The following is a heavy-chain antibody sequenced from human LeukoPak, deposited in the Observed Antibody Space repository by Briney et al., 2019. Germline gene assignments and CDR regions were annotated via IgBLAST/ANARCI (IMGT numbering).Heavy chain of an antibody. V-gene: IGHV3-21*01. CDR3: ARGPSGGNNLWMDY. Sequence: PGGSLRLSCAASGFTFSSYSMNWVRQAPGKGLEWVSSISSSSSYIYYADSMKGRFTISRDNAKNSLYLQMNSLRTEDTAVYYCARGPSGGNNLWMDYWGQGTLVTVSS. CDR2: ISSSSSYI. D-gene: IGHD1-20*01. CDR1: GFTFSSYS. J-gene: IGHJ4*02.